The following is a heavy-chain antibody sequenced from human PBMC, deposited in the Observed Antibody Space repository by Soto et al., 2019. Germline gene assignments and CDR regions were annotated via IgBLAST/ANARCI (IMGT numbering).Heavy chain of an antibody. D-gene: IGHD3-9*01. J-gene: IGHJ6*02. CDR3: ARDLQGLAYYDILTGYHYYYGMDV. V-gene: IGHV1-2*02. CDR1: GYTFTGYY. CDR2: INPNSGGT. Sequence: ASVKVSCKASGYTFTGYYMHWVRQAPGQGLEWMGWINPNSGGTNYAQKFQGRVTMTRDTSISTAYMELSRLRSDDTAVYYCARDLQGLAYYDILTGYHYYYGMDVWGQGTTVTVSS.